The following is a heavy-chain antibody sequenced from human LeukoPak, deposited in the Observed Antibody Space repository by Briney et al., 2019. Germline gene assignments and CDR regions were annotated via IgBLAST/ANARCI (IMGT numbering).Heavy chain of an antibody. Sequence: SETLSLTCTVSDVSLSTGYYYWNWMRQPPGEGLEWIGYISYSGSTYYNPSLKSRVAISVDTSKNQFSLKLTFLTAADTAVYYCARESYSRYYYFDYWGQGTLVTVSS. CDR1: DVSLSTGYYY. V-gene: IGHV4-30-4*01. CDR2: ISYSGST. D-gene: IGHD6-13*01. CDR3: ARESYSRYYYFDY. J-gene: IGHJ4*02.